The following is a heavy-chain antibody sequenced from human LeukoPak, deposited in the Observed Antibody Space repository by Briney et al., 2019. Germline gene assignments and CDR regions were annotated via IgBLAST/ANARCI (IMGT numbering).Heavy chain of an antibody. J-gene: IGHJ4*02. Sequence: SETLSPICAVSGYSISSGYYWGWVRPPPGKGLECIGIIYHSGINYYNPSIKSRVAMSVDTSKKQFSLKLSSVTAADTAVYFCARAPMQFWAFDYWGQGTLVTVSS. CDR1: GYSISSGYY. CDR3: ARAPMQFWAFDY. D-gene: IGHD6-19*01. V-gene: IGHV4-38-2*01. CDR2: IYHSGIN.